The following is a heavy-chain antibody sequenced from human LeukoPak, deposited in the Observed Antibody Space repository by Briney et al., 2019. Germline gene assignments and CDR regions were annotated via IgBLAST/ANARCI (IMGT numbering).Heavy chain of an antibody. D-gene: IGHD3-10*01. CDR1: GGSISSSY. V-gene: IGHV4-59*01. CDR2: ISNRGST. CDR3: AKNYYGSGRMDV. J-gene: IGHJ6*03. Sequence: SETLSLTCTVSGGSISSSYWSWIRQPPGKGLEWIGYISNRGSTKYNPSLKSRVTISVDTSKNQISLRLSSVTAADTAVYYCAKNYYGSGRMDVWGKGTTVTISS.